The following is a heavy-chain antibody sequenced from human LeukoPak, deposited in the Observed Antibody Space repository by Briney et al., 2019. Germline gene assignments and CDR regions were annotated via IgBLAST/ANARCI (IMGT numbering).Heavy chain of an antibody. V-gene: IGHV3-7*01. Sequence: GGSLRLSCAASGFTFSSYWMSWVRQAPGKGLEWVAIINQDGSEKYYVDSVKGRFTISRDNAKNSLYLQMNSLRAEDTAVYYCAREGCSGGSCYHNWFDPWGQGTLVTVSS. CDR3: AREGCSGGSCYHNWFDP. J-gene: IGHJ5*02. D-gene: IGHD2-15*01. CDR2: INQDGSEK. CDR1: GFTFSSYW.